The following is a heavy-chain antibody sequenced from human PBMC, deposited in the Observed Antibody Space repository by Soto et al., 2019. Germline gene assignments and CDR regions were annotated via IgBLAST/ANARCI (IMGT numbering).Heavy chain of an antibody. CDR3: ASLSPRHGLSITMVRGYYYYGMDV. Sequence: QVQLQQWGAGLLKPSETLSLTCAVYGGSFSGYYWSWIRQPPGKGLEWIGEINHSGGTNYNPSLKSRVTISVDTSKNQFSLKLSSVTAADTAVYYCASLSPRHGLSITMVRGYYYYGMDVWGQGTTVTVSS. D-gene: IGHD3-10*01. CDR2: INHSGGT. CDR1: GGSFSGYY. V-gene: IGHV4-34*01. J-gene: IGHJ6*02.